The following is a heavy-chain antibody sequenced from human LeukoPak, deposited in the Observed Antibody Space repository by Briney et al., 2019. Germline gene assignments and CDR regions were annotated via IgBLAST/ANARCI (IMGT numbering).Heavy chain of an antibody. D-gene: IGHD3-10*01. V-gene: IGHV3-30-3*01. CDR1: GFTFSSYA. CDR3: AKDSPLLWSFDY. J-gene: IGHJ4*02. CDR2: ISYDGSNK. Sequence: PGRSLRLSCAASGFTFSSYAMHWVRQAPGKGLEWVAVISYDGSNKYYADSVKGRFTISRDNSKNTLYLQMNSLRAEDTAVYYCAKDSPLLWSFDYWGQGTLVTVSS.